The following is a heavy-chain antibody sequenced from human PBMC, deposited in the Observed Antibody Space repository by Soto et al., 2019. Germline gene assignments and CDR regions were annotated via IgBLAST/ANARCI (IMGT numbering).Heavy chain of an antibody. J-gene: IGHJ4*02. V-gene: IGHV3-48*02. CDR1: GFTFSSYS. Sequence: GGSLRLSCAASGFTFSSYSMNWVRQATGKGLEWVSYISSSSSTIYYADSVKGRFTISRDNAKNSLYLQMNSLRDEDTAVYYCARDLVSRVAATTDGYFDYWGQGTLVTVSS. CDR2: ISSSSSTI. D-gene: IGHD2-15*01. CDR3: ARDLVSRVAATTDGYFDY.